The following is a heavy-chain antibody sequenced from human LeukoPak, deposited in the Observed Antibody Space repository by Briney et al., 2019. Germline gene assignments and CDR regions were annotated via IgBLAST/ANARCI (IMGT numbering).Heavy chain of an antibody. V-gene: IGHV3-48*04. Sequence: GGSLRLSCAASGFTFSSYWMNWVRQAPGKGLEWVSYISSSGTTIYHADSVKGRFTISRDNAKNSLYLQMNSLRAEDAGLYYCAGGPTTGNLDYWGQGSLVTVSS. CDR1: GFTFSSYW. J-gene: IGHJ4*02. CDR3: AGGPTTGNLDY. D-gene: IGHD1-1*01. CDR2: ISSSGTTI.